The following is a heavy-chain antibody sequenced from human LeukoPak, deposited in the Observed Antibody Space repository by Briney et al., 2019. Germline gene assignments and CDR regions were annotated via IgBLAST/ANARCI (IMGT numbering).Heavy chain of an antibody. J-gene: IGHJ6*02. Sequence: GRSLRLSCAASGFTFRSYAMHWVRQAPGKGLEWVAVISYDGSNKYYADSVKGRFTISRDNSKNTLYLQMNSLRAEDTAVYYCARGVRSQYSSSWYVWDDYYYGMDVWGQGTTVTVSS. V-gene: IGHV3-30-3*01. CDR3: ARGVRSQYSSSWYVWDDYYYGMDV. CDR1: GFTFRSYA. D-gene: IGHD6-13*01. CDR2: ISYDGSNK.